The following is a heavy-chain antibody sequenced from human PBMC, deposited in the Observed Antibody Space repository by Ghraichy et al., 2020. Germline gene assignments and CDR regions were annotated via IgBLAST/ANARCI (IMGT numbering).Heavy chain of an antibody. CDR2: IYYSGST. CDR1: GGSISSGDYY. V-gene: IGHV4-30-4*01. J-gene: IGHJ6*02. CDR3: ARGGPLRYFDWLLIPVRLSTLTGSYSSMYI. Sequence: GGSISSGDYYWSWIRHPPGKGLEWIGYIYYSGSTYYNPSLKSRVTISVDTSKNQFSLKLSSVTAADTAVYYCARGGPLRYFDWLLIPVRLSTLTGSYSSMYICGQAPSVTISS. D-gene: IGHD3-9*01.